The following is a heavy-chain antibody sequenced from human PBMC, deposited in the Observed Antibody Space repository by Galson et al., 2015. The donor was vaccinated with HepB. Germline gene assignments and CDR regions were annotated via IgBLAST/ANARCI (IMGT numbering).Heavy chain of an antibody. V-gene: IGHV3-33*01. CDR3: AREEVTMVRGVIENWFDP. D-gene: IGHD3-10*01. CDR1: GFTFSSYG. Sequence: LRLSCAASGFTFSSYGMHWVRQAPGKGLEWVAVIWYDGSNKYYADSVKGRFTISRDNSKNTLYLQMNSLRAEDTAVYYCAREEVTMVRGVIENWFDPWGQGTLVTVSS. J-gene: IGHJ5*02. CDR2: IWYDGSNK.